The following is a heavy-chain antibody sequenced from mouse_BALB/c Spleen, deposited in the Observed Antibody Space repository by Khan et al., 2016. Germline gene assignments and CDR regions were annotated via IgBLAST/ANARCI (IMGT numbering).Heavy chain of an antibody. Sequence: EVQLQESGPSLVKPSQTLSLTCSVTGGSITSGYWNWIRKFPGNKLEYMGYISYSGITYFNPSLKSRLSITRDTSKSQFYLQLNSVTTEDTATYYCTRNIVPMDYWGQGTSVTVSS. CDR2: ISYSGIT. J-gene: IGHJ4*01. CDR1: GGSITSGY. D-gene: IGHD2-5*01. CDR3: TRNIVPMDY. V-gene: IGHV3-8*02.